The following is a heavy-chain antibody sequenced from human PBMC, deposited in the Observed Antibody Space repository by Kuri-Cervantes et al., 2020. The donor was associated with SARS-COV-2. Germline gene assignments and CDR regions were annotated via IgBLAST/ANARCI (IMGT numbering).Heavy chain of an antibody. CDR1: GYTFTGYY. V-gene: IGHV1-2*02. Sequence: ASMKVSCKASGYTFTGYYMHWVRQAPGQGLEWMGWINPNSGGTNYAQKFQGRVTMTRDTSISTAYMELSRLRSDDTAVYYCARAAAVTTYYYYYMDVWGKGTTVTVSS. CDR2: INPNSGGT. D-gene: IGHD4-11*01. CDR3: ARAAAVTTYYYYYMDV. J-gene: IGHJ6*03.